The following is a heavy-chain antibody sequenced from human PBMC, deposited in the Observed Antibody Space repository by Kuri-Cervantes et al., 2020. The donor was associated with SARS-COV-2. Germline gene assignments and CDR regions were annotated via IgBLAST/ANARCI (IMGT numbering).Heavy chain of an antibody. D-gene: IGHD3-10*01. CDR1: GFTFSNAW. Sequence: GESLKISCAASGFTFSNAWMSWVRQAPGKGLEWVGRIKSKTDGGTTDYAAPVKGRFTISRDGSKNTLYLQMNSLKTEDTAVYYCTTDLTYYYGSGSPADYWGQGTLVTVSS. V-gene: IGHV3-15*01. J-gene: IGHJ4*02. CDR2: IKSKTDGGTT. CDR3: TTDLTYYYGSGSPADY.